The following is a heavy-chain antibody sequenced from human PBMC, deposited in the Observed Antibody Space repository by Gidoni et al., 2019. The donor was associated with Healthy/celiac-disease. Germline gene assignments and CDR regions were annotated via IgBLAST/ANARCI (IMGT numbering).Heavy chain of an antibody. Sequence: LVESGGGVVQPGRSLRLLCVASGFPLRSYAIHWVRQAPGKGLGCVAVISYDGSNKYYADSVKGRFTISRDNFKNTLYLQMNSLRAEDTAVYYCARDREVGRQWLAPFDYWGQGTLVTVSS. CDR2: ISYDGSNK. CDR1: GFPLRSYA. V-gene: IGHV3-30-3*01. D-gene: IGHD6-19*01. J-gene: IGHJ4*02. CDR3: ARDREVGRQWLAPFDY.